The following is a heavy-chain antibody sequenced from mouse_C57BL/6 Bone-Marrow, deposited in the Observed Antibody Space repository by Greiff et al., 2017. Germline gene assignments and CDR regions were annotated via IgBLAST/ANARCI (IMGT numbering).Heavy chain of an antibody. CDR3: SSFDGNYFDF. D-gene: IGHD2-3*01. CDR2: IDPEIGDT. J-gene: IGHJ2*01. Sequence: EVMLVESGAELVRPGASVKLSCTASGFNIKDDYIHWVKQRPEQGLEWIGWIDPEIGDTEYASKFQGKATITSDTSSNTAYLQLSSLTSEDTAVDYCSSFDGNYFDFWGQGTPLTVAS. V-gene: IGHV14-4*01. CDR1: GFNIKDDY.